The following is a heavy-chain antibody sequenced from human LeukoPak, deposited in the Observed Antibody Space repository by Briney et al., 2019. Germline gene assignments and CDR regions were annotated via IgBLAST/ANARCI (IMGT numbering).Heavy chain of an antibody. Sequence: PSETLSLTCTVSGGSISSSSFYWGWIRQPPGKGLEWLGSIDYSGSTYYNPSLKSRVTISVDTSKNQFSLMLSSVTAADTAMYYCARGRRSGWLQKYYFDYWGQGTLVTVSS. V-gene: IGHV4-39*01. CDR2: IDYSGST. D-gene: IGHD6-19*01. CDR1: GGSISSSSFY. CDR3: ARGRRSGWLQKYYFDY. J-gene: IGHJ4*02.